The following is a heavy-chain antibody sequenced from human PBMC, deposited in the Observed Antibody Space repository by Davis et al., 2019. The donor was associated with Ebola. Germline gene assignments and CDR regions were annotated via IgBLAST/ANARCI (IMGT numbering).Heavy chain of an antibody. V-gene: IGHV5-51*01. CDR1: GYSFSGYW. J-gene: IGHJ6*02. CDR3: ARHASYCSGGSCYPVRGMDV. CDR2: MYPGDPET. Sequence: GESLKISCKASGYSFSGYWIGWVRQLPGKGLEWMGIMYPGDPETRYNPSFEGQVTISADKSISTAYLQWSSLKASDTAMYYCARHASYCSGGSCYPVRGMDVWGQGTTVTVSS. D-gene: IGHD2-15*01.